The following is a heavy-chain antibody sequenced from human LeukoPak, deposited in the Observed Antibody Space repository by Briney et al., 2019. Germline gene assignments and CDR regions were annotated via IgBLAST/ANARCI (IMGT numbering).Heavy chain of an antibody. CDR1: GLSVTSNY. V-gene: IGHV3-66*01. J-gene: IGHJ4*02. CDR2: IYSGGST. Sequence: GGSLRLSCAVSGLSVTSNYISWVRQAPGKGLEWVSVIYSGGSTSNADSVKGRFTISRDISSNTVYLQMNSLRAEDTAVYYCTRNAIVNWGQGTLATVSS. D-gene: IGHD2-2*01. CDR3: TRNAIVN.